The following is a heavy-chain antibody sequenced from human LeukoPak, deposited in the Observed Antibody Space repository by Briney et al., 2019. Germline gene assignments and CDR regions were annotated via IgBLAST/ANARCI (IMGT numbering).Heavy chain of an antibody. CDR1: GYTFTSYD. CDR3: ARGQQQLAPFDY. J-gene: IGHJ4*02. CDR2: MNPNSGNT. D-gene: IGHD6-13*01. V-gene: IGHV1-8*01. Sequence: ASVKVSCTASGYTFTSYDINWVRQATGQGLEWMGWMNPNSGNTGYAQKFQGRVTMTRNTSISTAYMELSSLRSEDTAVYYCARGQQQLAPFDYWGQGTLVTVSS.